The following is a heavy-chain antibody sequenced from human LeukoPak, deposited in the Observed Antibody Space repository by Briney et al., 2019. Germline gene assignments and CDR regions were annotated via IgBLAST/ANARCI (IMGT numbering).Heavy chain of an antibody. CDR1: GGSITNY. J-gene: IGHJ6*02. CDR3: VRRLRVTRDAQYGWDV. V-gene: IGHV4-59*08. D-gene: IGHD3-16*01. CDR2: IYYSGST. Sequence: ASETLSLTCTVSGGSITNYWSWIRQPPGKGLEWIGYIYYSGSTNYNPSLKSRVIISVNTSKNQFSLKLSSVTAADTAVYYCVRRLRVTRDAQYGWDVWSQGTTVTVSS.